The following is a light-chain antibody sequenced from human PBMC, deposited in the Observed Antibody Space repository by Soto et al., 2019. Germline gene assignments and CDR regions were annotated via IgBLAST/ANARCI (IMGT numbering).Light chain of an antibody. V-gene: IGLV2-14*03. CDR3: SSYTTTIVL. J-gene: IGLJ2*01. CDR1: SSDIGAYNF. CDR2: DVS. Sequence: QSALTQPASVSGSPGQSITISCTGTSSDIGAYNFVSWYQQYPGRAPKLMICDVSRRPLGVSNRFSGSKSGNTASLTISGLQAEDEAYYFCSSYTTTIVLFGGGTKLTVL.